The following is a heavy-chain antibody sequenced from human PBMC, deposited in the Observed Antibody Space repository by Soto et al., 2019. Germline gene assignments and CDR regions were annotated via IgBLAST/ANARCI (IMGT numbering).Heavy chain of an antibody. V-gene: IGHV3-23*01. D-gene: IGHD6-19*01. CDR1: GFRLSSYA. CDR2: ISGSGGST. Sequence: PGGSLRLSCATSGFRLSSYAMHWVRQAPGKGLEWVSAISGSGGSTYYADSVKGRFTISRDNSKNTLYLQMNSLRAEDTAVYYCAKVLQWSPHYWGQGTLVTVSS. J-gene: IGHJ4*02. CDR3: AKVLQWSPHY.